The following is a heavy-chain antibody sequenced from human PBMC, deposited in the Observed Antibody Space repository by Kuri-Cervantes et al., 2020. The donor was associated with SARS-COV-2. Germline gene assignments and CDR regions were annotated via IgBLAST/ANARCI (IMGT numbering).Heavy chain of an antibody. J-gene: IGHJ4*02. Sequence: ASVKVSCKASGYTFTGYYMHWVRQAPGQGLEWMGWISAYNGNRNYAQKVQGRVTMTTETSTNTAYMELRSLRSDDTAVYYCARYFGFGEFSDYFDYWGQGTLVTVSS. CDR2: ISAYNGNR. CDR1: GYTFTGYY. D-gene: IGHD3-10*01. CDR3: ARYFGFGEFSDYFDY. V-gene: IGHV1-18*04.